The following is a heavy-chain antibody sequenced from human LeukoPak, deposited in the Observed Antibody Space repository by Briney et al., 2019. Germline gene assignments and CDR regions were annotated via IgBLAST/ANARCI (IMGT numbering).Heavy chain of an antibody. J-gene: IGHJ5*02. CDR3: ARVSKQLVPAFDP. CDR2: INHSGST. Sequence: PSETLSLTCAVNGGSFSGYFWSWIRQPPGKGLEWIGEINHSGSTYYNASLKSRITISVDTSKRQFSLRMNSVTAADTAVYYCARVSKQLVPAFDPWGQGTLVTVSS. D-gene: IGHD6-6*01. CDR1: GGSFSGYF. V-gene: IGHV4-34*01.